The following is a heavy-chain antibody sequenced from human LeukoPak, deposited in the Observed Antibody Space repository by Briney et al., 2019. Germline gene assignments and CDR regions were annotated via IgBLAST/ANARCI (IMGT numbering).Heavy chain of an antibody. V-gene: IGHV4-59*01. CDR3: ARVGDSSGYPYWYFDL. D-gene: IGHD3-22*01. CDR1: GGSISSYY. J-gene: IGHJ2*01. CDR2: IYYSGST. Sequence: SGTLSLTCTASGGSISSYYWSWIRQPPGKGLEWIGYIYYSGSTNYNPSLKSRVTISVDTSKNQFSLKLSSVTAADTAVYYCARVGDSSGYPYWYFDLWGRGTLVTVSS.